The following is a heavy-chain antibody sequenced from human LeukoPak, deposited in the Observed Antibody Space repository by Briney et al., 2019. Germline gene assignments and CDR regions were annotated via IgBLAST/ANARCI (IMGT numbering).Heavy chain of an antibody. CDR3: ARETSQKGAHYMDV. D-gene: IGHD3-16*01. J-gene: IGHJ6*03. Sequence: SETLSLTCTVSGGSISSYYWSWIRQPPGKGLEWIGYIYYSGSTTYSPSLRSRVTISVDTSKNQFSLKLSSVTAADTAVYYCARETSQKGAHYMDVWGKGTTITISS. V-gene: IGHV4-59*01. CDR2: IYYSGST. CDR1: GGSISSYY.